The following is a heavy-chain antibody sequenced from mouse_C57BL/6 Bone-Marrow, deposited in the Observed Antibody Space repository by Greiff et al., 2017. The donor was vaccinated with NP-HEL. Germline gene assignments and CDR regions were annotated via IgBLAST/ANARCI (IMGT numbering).Heavy chain of an antibody. Sequence: EVQGVESGPELVKPGASVKIPCKASGYTFTDYNMDWVKQSHGKSLEWIGDINPNNGGTIYNQKFKGKATLTVDKSSSTAYMELRSLTSEDTAVYYCARGDGGFAYWGQGTLVTVSA. CDR1: GYTFTDYN. CDR3: ARGDGGFAY. J-gene: IGHJ3*01. CDR2: INPNNGGT. V-gene: IGHV1-18*01. D-gene: IGHD2-3*01.